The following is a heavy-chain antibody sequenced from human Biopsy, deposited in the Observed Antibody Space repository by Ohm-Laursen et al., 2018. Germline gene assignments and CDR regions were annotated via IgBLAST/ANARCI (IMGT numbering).Heavy chain of an antibody. J-gene: IGHJ4*02. Sequence: SVKVSCKASGFSFTGYYIHWVRQAPGQGLEWMGWISPKSGGTNYAQKFQCNITMTKNTSMSTAYMEMSRLRSDDTAVYYCALQSVAQMKNFDYWGQGTLVTVSS. D-gene: IGHD6-19*01. CDR2: ISPKSGGT. V-gene: IGHV1-2*02. CDR3: ALQSVAQMKNFDY. CDR1: GFSFTGYY.